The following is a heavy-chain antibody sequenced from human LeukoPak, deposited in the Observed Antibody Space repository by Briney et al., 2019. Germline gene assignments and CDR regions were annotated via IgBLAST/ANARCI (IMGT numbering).Heavy chain of an antibody. D-gene: IGHD3-3*01. CDR2: IYYSGST. J-gene: IGHJ4*02. CDR1: GGSISSYY. V-gene: IGHV4-59*01. CDR3: ASTTLSNFWSGYYSYFDY. Sequence: KPSETLSLTCTVSGGSISSYYWSWIRQPPGKGLEWIGYIYYSGSTNYNPSLKSRVTISVDTSKNQFSLKLSSMTAADTAVYYCASTTLSNFWSGYYSYFDYWGQGTLVTVSS.